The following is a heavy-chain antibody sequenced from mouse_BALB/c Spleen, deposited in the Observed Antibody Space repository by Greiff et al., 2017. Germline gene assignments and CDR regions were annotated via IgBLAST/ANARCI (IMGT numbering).Heavy chain of an antibody. D-gene: IGHD2-2*01. CDR2: ISSGSSTI. Sequence: EVQVVESGGGLVQPGGSRKLSCAASGFTFSSFGMHWVRQAPEKGLEWVAYISSGSSTIYYADTVKGRFTISRDNPKNTLFLQMTSLRSEDTAMYYCARWLRLYYAMDYWGQGTSVTVSS. J-gene: IGHJ4*01. CDR3: ARWLRLYYAMDY. CDR1: GFTFSSFG. V-gene: IGHV5-17*02.